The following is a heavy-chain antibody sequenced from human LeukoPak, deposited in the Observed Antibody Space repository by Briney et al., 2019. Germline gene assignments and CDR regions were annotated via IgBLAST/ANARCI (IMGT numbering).Heavy chain of an antibody. J-gene: IGHJ4*02. CDR3: AVHPVVVVPAPDY. CDR1: AYTLTELS. V-gene: IGHV1-24*01. Sequence: GASVTVSFTVSAYTLTELSMHWVRQAPGKGLEWMGGFDPEDGETIYAQKFHGRVTMTEDTSTDTAYMELSSLRSEDTAVYYCAVHPVVVVPAPDYWGQGTLVTVSS. CDR2: FDPEDGET. D-gene: IGHD2-2*01.